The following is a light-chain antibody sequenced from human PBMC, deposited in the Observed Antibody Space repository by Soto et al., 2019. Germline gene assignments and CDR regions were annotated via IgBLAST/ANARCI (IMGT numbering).Light chain of an antibody. J-gene: IGKJ3*01. V-gene: IGKV3-20*01. CDR1: QSVSSPY. Sequence: EVVLTQSPVTLSLSPGERATLSCRASQSVSSPYLAWYQQKPGQPPRLLIYGASSRATDIPDRFIGSGSGTDFTLTIASLAPADLAMYYCQQYGSSPFTFGPGTKVDI. CDR3: QQYGSSPFT. CDR2: GAS.